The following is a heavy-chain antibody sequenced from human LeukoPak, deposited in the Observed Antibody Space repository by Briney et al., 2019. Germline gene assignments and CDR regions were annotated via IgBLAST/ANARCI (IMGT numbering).Heavy chain of an antibody. D-gene: IGHD3-16*01. V-gene: IGHV4-59*01. CDR2: IYYSGST. CDR1: GGSISSYY. J-gene: IGHJ4*02. CDR3: ARGLGVAYYFDY. Sequence: SETLSLTCTVSGGSISSYYWSWIRQPPGKGLEWIGYIYYSGSTNYNPSLKSRVTISVDTSKNQFSLKLSSATAADTAVYYCARGLGVAYYFDYWGQGTLVTVSS.